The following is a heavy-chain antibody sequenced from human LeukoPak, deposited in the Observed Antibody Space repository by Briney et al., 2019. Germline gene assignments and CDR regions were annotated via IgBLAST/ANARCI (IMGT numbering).Heavy chain of an antibody. V-gene: IGHV3-64*02. CDR2: ISSNGGGT. J-gene: IGHJ4*02. CDR3: ARDTGTWLLQTGYFDY. CDR1: GFTFSTYA. Sequence: GGSLRLSCAASGFTFSTYAMHWVRQAPGKGLEYVSGISSNGGGTYYVDSVKGRFTISRDNSKNTLYLQMGSLRGEDMAVYYCARDTGTWLLQTGYFDYWGQGTLVTVSS. D-gene: IGHD3-22*01.